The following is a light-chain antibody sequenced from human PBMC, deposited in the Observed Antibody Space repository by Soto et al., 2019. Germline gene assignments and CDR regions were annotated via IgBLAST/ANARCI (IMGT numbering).Light chain of an antibody. Sequence: EIVLTQSPGTLSVSPGERVTLSCRASQSVNSNYLAWYQQRPGQAPRLLLFGASYRATGSPDRFSGSGSGTDFTLTISRLEPEDFAVYYCQQYSSSPPEFTFGPGTKVDSK. V-gene: IGKV3-20*01. CDR2: GAS. CDR1: QSVNSNY. CDR3: QQYSSSPPEFT. J-gene: IGKJ3*01.